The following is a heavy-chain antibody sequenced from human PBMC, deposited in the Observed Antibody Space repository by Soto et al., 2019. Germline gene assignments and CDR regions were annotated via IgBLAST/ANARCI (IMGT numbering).Heavy chain of an antibody. D-gene: IGHD3-22*01. CDR3: ARGNTHGYYYMDV. CDR2: FYYSGLT. CDR1: GASMNTYY. Sequence: SETLSLTCAVSGASMNTYYGSWIRQPPGKGLEWIGYFYYSGLTNYNPSLKSRVTISLDTSKNQFSLKLSSVTAADTAVYFCARGNTHGYYYMDVWGRGTTVTVSS. J-gene: IGHJ6*03. V-gene: IGHV4-59*08.